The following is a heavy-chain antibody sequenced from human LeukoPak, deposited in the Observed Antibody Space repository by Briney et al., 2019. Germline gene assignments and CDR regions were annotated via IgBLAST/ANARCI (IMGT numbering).Heavy chain of an antibody. Sequence: GGSLRLSCAASGFTVSSNYMSWVRQAPGKGLEWVSVIYSGGSTYYADSVKGRFTISRDNSKNTLYLQMNSLRAEDTAVYYCARSQQWMQPSFDYWGQGTLVTVSS. J-gene: IGHJ4*02. D-gene: IGHD5-18*01. V-gene: IGHV3-53*01. CDR2: IYSGGST. CDR3: ARSQQWMQPSFDY. CDR1: GFTVSSNY.